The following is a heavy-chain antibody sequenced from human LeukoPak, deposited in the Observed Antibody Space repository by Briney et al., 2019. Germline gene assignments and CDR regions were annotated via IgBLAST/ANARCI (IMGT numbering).Heavy chain of an antibody. D-gene: IGHD3-10*01. J-gene: IGHJ3*02. CDR2: ISSSSSYI. CDR3: ARDYYGSGSRDAFDI. CDR1: GLTFSSYS. V-gene: IGHV3-21*01. Sequence: GGSLRLSCAASGLTFSSYSMNWVRQAPGKGLEWVSSISSSSSYIYYADSVKGRFTISRDNAENSLYLQVNSLRAGDTAVYYCARDYYGSGSRDAFDIWGQGTMVTVSS.